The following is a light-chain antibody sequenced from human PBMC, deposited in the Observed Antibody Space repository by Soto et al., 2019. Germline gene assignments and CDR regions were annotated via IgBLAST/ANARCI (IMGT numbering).Light chain of an antibody. V-gene: IGKV3-15*01. CDR1: QGVTTN. CDR3: QQYNTWPLT. J-gene: IGKJ4*01. Sequence: EIVMTQSPATLSVSPGERATLSCRASQGVTTNLAWYQQKPGQAPRLLIYGASTRATGIPARFSGSGSGTEFTLTISSLQSEYFAVYYCQQYNTWPLTFGGGTKVEIK. CDR2: GAS.